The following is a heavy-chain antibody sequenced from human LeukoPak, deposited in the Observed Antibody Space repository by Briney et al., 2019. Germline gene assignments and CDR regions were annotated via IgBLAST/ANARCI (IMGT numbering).Heavy chain of an antibody. CDR2: IRSKANSYAT. V-gene: IGHV3-73*01. J-gene: IGHJ4*02. D-gene: IGHD2-15*01. CDR1: GFTFSGSA. CDR3: TRLYCSGGSCSHQGSYFDY. Sequence: GGSLRLSCAASGFTFSGSAMHWVRQASGKGLEWVGRIRSKANSYATAYAVSVKGRFTISRDDSKNTAYLQMNSLKTEDTAVYYCTRLYCSGGSCSHQGSYFDYRGQGTLVTVSS.